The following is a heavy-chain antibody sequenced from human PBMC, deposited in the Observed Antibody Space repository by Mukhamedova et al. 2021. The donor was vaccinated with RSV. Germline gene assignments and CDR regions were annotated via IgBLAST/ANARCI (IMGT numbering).Heavy chain of an antibody. D-gene: IGHD3-22*01. CDR2: IYYDGKT. V-gene: IGHV4-39*02. J-gene: IGHJ4*02. CDR3: ARRGLDSRGYHYFDF. Sequence: GSIYYDGKTYYNPSLKSRVTISSDTSKNHFSLNLSSVTAADTAVYHCARRGLDSRGYHYFDFWGQGTLVTVSS.